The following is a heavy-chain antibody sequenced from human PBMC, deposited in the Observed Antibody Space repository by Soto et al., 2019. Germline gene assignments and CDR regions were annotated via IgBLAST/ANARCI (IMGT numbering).Heavy chain of an antibody. Sequence: PGGSLRLSCAASGFTFSNAWMNWVRQAPGKGLEWVGRIKSKTDGGTADYAAPVKGRFTISRDDSKNTLYLQMNSLKTEDTAVYYCTTDRYQQLVTYYYGMDVWGQGTTVTVSS. CDR3: TTDRYQQLVTYYYGMDV. J-gene: IGHJ6*02. D-gene: IGHD6-13*01. CDR2: IKSKTDGGTA. V-gene: IGHV3-15*07. CDR1: GFTFSNAW.